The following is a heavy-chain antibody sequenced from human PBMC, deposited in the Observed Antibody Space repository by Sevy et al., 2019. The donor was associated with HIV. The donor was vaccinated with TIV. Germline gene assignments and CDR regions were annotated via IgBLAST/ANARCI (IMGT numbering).Heavy chain of an antibody. V-gene: IGHV4-30-4*01. J-gene: IGHJ3*02. CDR3: ARGSITIFGVVMEWAYGDAFDI. D-gene: IGHD3-3*01. Sequence: SETLSLTCTVSGGSISSGDYYWSWIRQPPGKGLEWIGYIYYSGSTYYNPSLKSRVTISVDTSKNQFSLKLSSVTAADTAVYYCARGSITIFGVVMEWAYGDAFDIWGQGTMVTVSS. CDR1: GGSISSGDYY. CDR2: IYYSGST.